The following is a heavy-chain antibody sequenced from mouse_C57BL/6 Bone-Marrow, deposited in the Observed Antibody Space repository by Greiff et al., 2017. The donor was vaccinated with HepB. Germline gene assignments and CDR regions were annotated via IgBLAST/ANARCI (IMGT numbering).Heavy chain of an antibody. Sequence: QVQLQQPGAELVKPGASVKLSCKASGYTFTSYWMHWVKQRPGQGLEWIGMIHPNSGSTNYNEKLKSKATLTVDKSSSTAYMQLSSLTSEDSAVYYCARKGRLLRSFDYWGQGTTLTVSS. CDR1: GYTFTSYW. J-gene: IGHJ2*01. CDR2: IHPNSGST. V-gene: IGHV1-64*01. CDR3: ARKGRLLRSFDY. D-gene: IGHD2-3*01.